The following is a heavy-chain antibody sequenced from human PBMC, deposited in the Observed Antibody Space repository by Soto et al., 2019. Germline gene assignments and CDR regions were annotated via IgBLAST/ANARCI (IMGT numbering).Heavy chain of an antibody. CDR2: ISWDGGST. CDR1: GFTFDDYT. J-gene: IGHJ3*02. V-gene: IGHV3-43*01. D-gene: IGHD1-26*01. Sequence: EVPLVESGGVVVQPGGSLRLSCAASGFTFDDYTMHWVRQAPGKGLEWVSLISWDGGSTYYADSVKGRFTISRDNSKNSLYLQMNSLRTEDTALYYCAKDITTWELHDAFDIWGQGTMVTVSS. CDR3: AKDITTWELHDAFDI.